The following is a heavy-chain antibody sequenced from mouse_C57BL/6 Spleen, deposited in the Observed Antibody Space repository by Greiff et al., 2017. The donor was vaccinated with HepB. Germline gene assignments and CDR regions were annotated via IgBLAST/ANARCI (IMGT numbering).Heavy chain of an antibody. CDR2: IRNKANGYTT. CDR3: ASPYGYDGDYYAMDY. J-gene: IGHJ4*01. Sequence: EVQVVESGGGLVQPGGSLSLSCAASGFTFTDYYMSWVRQPPGKALEWLGFIRNKANGYTTEYSASVKGRFTISRDNSQSILYLQMNALRAEDSATYYCASPYGYDGDYYAMDYWGQGTSVTVSS. V-gene: IGHV7-3*01. D-gene: IGHD2-2*01. CDR1: GFTFTDYY.